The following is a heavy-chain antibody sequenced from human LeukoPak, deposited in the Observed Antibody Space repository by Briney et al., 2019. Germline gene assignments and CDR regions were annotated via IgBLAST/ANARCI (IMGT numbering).Heavy chain of an antibody. CDR1: GFTFSTYS. D-gene: IGHD2-15*01. CDR3: VKDHDYSIEQYDY. CDR2: ISSNGGST. Sequence: PGGSVRLSCAASGFTFSTYSMNWVRQAPGKGLEYVSAISSNGGSTYYADSVKGRFTISRDNSKNTLYLQMSSLRAEDTAVYYCVKDHDYSIEQYDYWGQGTLVTVSS. J-gene: IGHJ4*02. V-gene: IGHV3-64D*06.